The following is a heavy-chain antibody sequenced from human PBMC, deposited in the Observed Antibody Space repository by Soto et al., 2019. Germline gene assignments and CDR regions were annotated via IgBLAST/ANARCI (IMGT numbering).Heavy chain of an antibody. V-gene: IGHV4-30-2*05. CDR2: IYHTGTT. CDR3: ARVGDYSDGMDV. J-gene: IGHJ6*02. CDR1: GDSITSVGYS. D-gene: IGHD4-4*01. Sequence: SETLSLTCAVSGDSITSVGYSWSWIRQPPGKALEWIGYIYHTGTTYYNPSLKSRVTISVDTSKNQFSLKLSSVTAADTAVYYCARVGDYSDGMDVWGQGTTVTVSS.